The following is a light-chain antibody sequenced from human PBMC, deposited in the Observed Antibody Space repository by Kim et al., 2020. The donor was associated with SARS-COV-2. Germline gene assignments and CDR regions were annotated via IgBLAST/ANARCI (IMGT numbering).Light chain of an antibody. CDR3: QKYNSAPPLT. CDR2: AAS. Sequence: DIQMTQSPSSLSASVGDRVTITCRASQGISSYLAWYQQKPGKVPKLLIYAASTLQSGVPSRFSGSGSGTDFTLTISSLQPEDAATYYCQKYNSAPPLTFGGGTKVDIK. J-gene: IGKJ4*01. V-gene: IGKV1-27*01. CDR1: QGISSY.